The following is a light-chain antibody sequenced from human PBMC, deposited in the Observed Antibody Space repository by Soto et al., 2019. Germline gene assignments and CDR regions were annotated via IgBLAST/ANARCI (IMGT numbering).Light chain of an antibody. CDR2: GAS. V-gene: IGKV3-20*01. CDR1: QSVTSSH. CDR3: QQYGTAPYT. J-gene: IGKJ2*01. Sequence: EIVLTQTPGTLSLSPGERATLSCRASQSVTSSHLAWYQQKPGQAPRLLIYGASTRATGIPDRFSGSGSDTDFSLTISRLEPEDFAVYYCQQYGTAPYTFGQGTTLELK.